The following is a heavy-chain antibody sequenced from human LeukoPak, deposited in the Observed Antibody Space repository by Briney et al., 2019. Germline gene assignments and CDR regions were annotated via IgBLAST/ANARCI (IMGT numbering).Heavy chain of an antibody. Sequence: PGGSLRLSCAASGFTFSSHGMHWVRQAPGKGLEWVAVISYDGSNKYYADSVKGRFTISRDNSKNTLYLQMNSLRAEDTAVYYCAKGSMGYSYGFLDYWGQGTLVTVSS. CDR1: GFTFSSHG. CDR3: AKGSMGYSYGFLDY. V-gene: IGHV3-30*18. J-gene: IGHJ4*02. CDR2: ISYDGSNK. D-gene: IGHD5-18*01.